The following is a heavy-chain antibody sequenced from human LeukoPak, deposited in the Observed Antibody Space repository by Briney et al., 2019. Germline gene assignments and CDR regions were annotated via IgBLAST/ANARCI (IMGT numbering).Heavy chain of an antibody. CDR1: GGSISSYY. D-gene: IGHD5-18*01. J-gene: IGHJ6*02. Sequence: SETLSLTCTVSGGSISSYYWSWIRQPPGKGLEWIGYIYYSGSTNYNPSLKSRVTISVDTSKNQFSLKLSSVTAADTAVYYCARGGSEYSFGYGYGMDVWGQGTTVTVSS. CDR3: ARGGSEYSFGYGYGMDV. CDR2: IYYSGST. V-gene: IGHV4-59*01.